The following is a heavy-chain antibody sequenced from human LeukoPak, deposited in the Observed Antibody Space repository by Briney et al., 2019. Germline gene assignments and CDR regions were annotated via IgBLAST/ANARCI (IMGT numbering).Heavy chain of an antibody. Sequence: GGSLRLSCAASEFTFNSYGMHWVRQAPGKGLEWVAGTSYDGTNKYYADSVKGRFTISRDNFKNTLYLQMNSLRAEDTAVYYCAKAYTIFGEVIFQYLYMDVWGKGTTVTVSS. CDR3: AKAYTIFGEVIFQYLYMDV. V-gene: IGHV3-30*18. D-gene: IGHD3-3*01. CDR1: EFTFNSYG. CDR2: TSYDGTNK. J-gene: IGHJ6*03.